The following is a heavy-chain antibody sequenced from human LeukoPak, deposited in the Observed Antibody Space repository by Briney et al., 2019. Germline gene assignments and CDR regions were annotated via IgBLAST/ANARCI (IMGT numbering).Heavy chain of an antibody. V-gene: IGHV1-69*05. D-gene: IGHD3-22*01. CDR3: ARGPMGPNYYDHFDI. CDR1: GFDLSVYG. Sequence: PGRSLRLSCVASGFDLSVYGMHWVRQAPGQGLEWMGGIIPIFGTANYAQKFQGRVTITTDESTSTAYMELSSLRSEDTAVYHCARGPMGPNYYDHFDIWGQGTMVTVSS. J-gene: IGHJ3*02. CDR2: IIPIFGTA.